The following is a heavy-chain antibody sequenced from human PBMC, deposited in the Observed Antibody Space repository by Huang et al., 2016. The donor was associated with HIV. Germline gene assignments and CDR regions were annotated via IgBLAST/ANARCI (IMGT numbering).Heavy chain of an antibody. J-gene: IGHJ4*02. V-gene: IGHV3-33*04. Sequence: VQLIESGGGVVQPGKSLRLSCATAGFILSNYGMHGVRQAPGKGLKWMAFIRNDGMKKNYADSVRGRFTGGRDNGNNTLFLQMRSLGVDDTAVYYCARGDYYDSSGYHPGYFDYWGQGILVTVSS. CDR2: IRNDGMKK. D-gene: IGHD3-22*01. CDR1: GFILSNYG. CDR3: ARGDYYDSSGYHPGYFDY.